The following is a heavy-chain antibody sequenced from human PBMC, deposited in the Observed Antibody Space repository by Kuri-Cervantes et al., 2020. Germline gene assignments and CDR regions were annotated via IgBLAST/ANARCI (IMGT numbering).Heavy chain of an antibody. V-gene: IGHV1-18*04. J-gene: IGHJ4*02. CDR2: ISAYNGNT. Sequence: ASVKVSCKASGYTFTYRYLHWVRQAPGQGLEWMGWISAYNGNTNYAQKLQGRVTMTTDTSTSTAYMELRSLRSDDTAVYYCARVCGQNCRHFDYWGQGTLVTVSS. CDR1: GYTFTYRY. CDR3: ARVCGQNCRHFDY. D-gene: IGHD1-1*01.